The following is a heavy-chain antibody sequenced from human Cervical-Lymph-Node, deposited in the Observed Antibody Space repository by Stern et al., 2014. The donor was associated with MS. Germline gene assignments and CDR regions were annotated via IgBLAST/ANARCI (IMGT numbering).Heavy chain of an antibody. J-gene: IGHJ4*02. CDR2: IWYDGSNK. CDR1: GMRFVSYA. CDR3: ARGLWLRPIDY. D-gene: IGHD3-22*01. V-gene: IGHV3-33*08. Sequence: VQLVESAGGVVHTQNYLRRSCTVSGMRFVSYAKHWVRQAPGKGLEWVAVIWYDGSNKYYADSVKGRFTISRDNSKNTLYLQMNSLRAEDTAVYYCARGLWLRPIDYWGQGTLVTVSS.